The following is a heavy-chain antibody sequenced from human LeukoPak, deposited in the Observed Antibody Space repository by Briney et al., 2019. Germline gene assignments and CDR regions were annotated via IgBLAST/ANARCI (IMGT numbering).Heavy chain of an antibody. Sequence: GGSLRLSCAASGFTFSSYAMSWVRQAPGKGLEWVSAISGSGGSTYYADSVKGRFTISRDNSKNTLYLQMNSLRAGDTAVYYCATWLSITMVRGVIISPNDYWGQGTLVTVSS. CDR3: ATWLSITMVRGVIISPNDY. CDR2: ISGSGGST. J-gene: IGHJ4*02. D-gene: IGHD3-10*01. CDR1: GFTFSSYA. V-gene: IGHV3-23*01.